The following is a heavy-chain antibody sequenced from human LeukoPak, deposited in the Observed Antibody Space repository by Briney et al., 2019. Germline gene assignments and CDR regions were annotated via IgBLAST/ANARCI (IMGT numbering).Heavy chain of an antibody. J-gene: IGHJ5*02. V-gene: IGHV3-7*04. CDR3: ARDLKGFNL. CDR1: GFYFSAYL. CDR2: IKQDGSQQ. Sequence: PGGSLRLSCVASGFYFSAYLMSWVRQAPGKGLEWVANIKQDGSQQSYLDSVKGRFTISRDNGNNSLYLHMSRLRVEDTAVYYCARDLKGFNLWGQGALVTVSS.